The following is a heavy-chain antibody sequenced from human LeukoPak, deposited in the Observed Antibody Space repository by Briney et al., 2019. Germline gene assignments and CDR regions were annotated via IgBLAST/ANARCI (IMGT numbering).Heavy chain of an antibody. V-gene: IGHV3-48*03. CDR1: GFTFSSYE. CDR3: ARDPGRVIYYYYMDV. CDR2: ISSSGSTI. Sequence: GGSLRLSCAASGFTFSSYEMNWVRQAPGKGLEWVSYISSSGSTIYYADSVKGRFTISRDNAKNSLYLQMNSLRAEDTAVYYCARDPGRVIYYYYMDVWGKGTTVTVSS. D-gene: IGHD1-26*01. J-gene: IGHJ6*03.